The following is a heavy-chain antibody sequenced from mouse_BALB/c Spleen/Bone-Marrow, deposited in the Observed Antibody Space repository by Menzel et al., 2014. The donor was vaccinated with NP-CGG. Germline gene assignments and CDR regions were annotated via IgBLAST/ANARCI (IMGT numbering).Heavy chain of an antibody. J-gene: IGHJ3*01. CDR2: INPYNDGT. D-gene: IGHD1-3*01. CDR1: GYTFTSYV. Sequence: EVQLQQSGPELVKPGASVKMSCKASGYTFTSYVMHWVKQKPGQGLEWIGYINPYNDGTKYNEKFKGKATLTSDKSSSTAYMVLSSQTAEDSAVYYCTLYLFAYWGQGTLVTVSA. V-gene: IGHV1-14*01. CDR3: TLYLFAY.